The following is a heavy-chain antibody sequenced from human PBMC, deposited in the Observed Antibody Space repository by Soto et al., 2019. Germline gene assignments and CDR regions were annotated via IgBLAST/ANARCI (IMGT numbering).Heavy chain of an antibody. CDR1: GFSLTTDGVG. CDR3: AHRATVTSGIN. V-gene: IGHV2-5*01. D-gene: IGHD4-4*01. CDR2: VYWNDEK. Sequence: QITLKESGPTLVKPTQTLTLTCTFSGFSLTTDGVGVDWIRQPPGKALEWLGLVYWNDEKRYRPSLQSRLTITRDTSRSQVVLTMTNMDRVDTATYFCAHRATVTSGINWGQGTLVTVSS. J-gene: IGHJ4*02.